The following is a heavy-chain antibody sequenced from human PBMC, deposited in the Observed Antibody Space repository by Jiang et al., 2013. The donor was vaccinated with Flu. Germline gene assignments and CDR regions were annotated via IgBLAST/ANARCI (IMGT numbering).Heavy chain of an antibody. V-gene: IGHV4-59*01. CDR2: IYYSGST. D-gene: IGHD3-3*01. CDR1: GGSISSYY. Sequence: LLKPSETLSLTCTVSGGSISSYYWSWIRQPPGKGLEWIGYIYYSGSTNYNPSLKSRVTISVDTSKNQFSLKLSSVTAADTAVYYCARAVNPRYYDFWSGYPEVLQIDYWGQGTLVTVSS. J-gene: IGHJ4*02. CDR3: ARAVNPRYYDFWSGYPEVLQIDY.